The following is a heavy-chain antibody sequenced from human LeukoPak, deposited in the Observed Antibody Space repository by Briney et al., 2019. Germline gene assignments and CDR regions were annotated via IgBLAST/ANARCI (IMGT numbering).Heavy chain of an antibody. V-gene: IGHV1-18*01. J-gene: IGHJ6*03. CDR2: ISAYNGNT. CDR3: ARVESGSSMDV. Sequence: ASVKVSCKASGYTFSSYGISWVRQAPGQGREGMGWISAYNGNTNYAQKLQGRVTITTDTSTSPAYMELRRLRSDDTAVYYCARVESGSSMDVWGKGTPVTVSS. D-gene: IGHD1-26*01. CDR1: GYTFSSYG.